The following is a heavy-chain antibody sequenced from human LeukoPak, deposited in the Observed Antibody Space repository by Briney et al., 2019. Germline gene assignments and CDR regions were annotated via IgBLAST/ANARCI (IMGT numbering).Heavy chain of an antibody. D-gene: IGHD6-19*01. CDR2: IIPIFGTA. Sequence: ASVKVSCKASGGTFSSYAISWVRQAPGQGLEWMGGIIPIFGTANYAQKFQGRVTITADESTSTAYMELSSLRSDDTAVYYCARGRAVAGTYYYGMDVWGQGTTVTVSS. J-gene: IGHJ6*02. CDR3: ARGRAVAGTYYYGMDV. CDR1: GGTFSSYA. V-gene: IGHV1-69*13.